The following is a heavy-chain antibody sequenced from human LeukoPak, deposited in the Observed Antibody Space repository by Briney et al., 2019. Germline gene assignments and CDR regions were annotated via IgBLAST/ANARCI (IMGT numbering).Heavy chain of an antibody. CDR1: GGSISSSY. V-gene: IGHV4-59*01. CDR2: IYYSGAT. CDR3: ARSPYSSSSYYYDMDV. J-gene: IGHJ6*02. D-gene: IGHD6-6*01. Sequence: SETLSLTCTVSGGSISSSYWTWVRQSPGKGLEWIGYIYYSGATNYNPSLKSRVTISIDTSKIQFSLRLSSVTAADTAVYYCARSPYSSSSYYYDMDVWGQGTTVTVSS.